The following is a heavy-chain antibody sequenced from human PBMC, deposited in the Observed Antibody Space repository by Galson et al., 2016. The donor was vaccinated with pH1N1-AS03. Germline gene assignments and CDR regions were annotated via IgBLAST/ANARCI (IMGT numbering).Heavy chain of an antibody. J-gene: IGHJ6*02. D-gene: IGHD3-3*01. CDR3: ARDPEKYDFWSGYLRGMDV. CDR1: GGSISSGRYY. Sequence: LSLTCTVSGGSISSGRYYWRWIRQPAGKGLEWIGCIYTSGSTNYNTSLKSRVPLLVDTSKNQCSLNLSSVTAADTAVYYCARDPEKYDFWSGYLRGMDVWGQGTTVTVSS. CDR2: IYTSGST. V-gene: IGHV4-61*02.